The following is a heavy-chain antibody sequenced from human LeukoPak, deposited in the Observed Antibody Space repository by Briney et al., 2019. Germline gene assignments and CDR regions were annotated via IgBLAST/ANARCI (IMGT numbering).Heavy chain of an antibody. CDR1: GGSISSSSYY. CDR2: IYYSGST. Sequence: SETLSLTCTVSGGSISSSSYYWGWIRQPPGKGLEWIGSIYYSGSTYYNPSLKSRVTISVDTSKNQFSLKLSSVTAADTAVYYCARGRRFDYWGQGTLVTVSS. J-gene: IGHJ4*02. CDR3: ARGRRFDY. V-gene: IGHV4-39*07.